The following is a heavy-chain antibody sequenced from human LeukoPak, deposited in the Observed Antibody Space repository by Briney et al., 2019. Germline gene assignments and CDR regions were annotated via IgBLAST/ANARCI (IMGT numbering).Heavy chain of an antibody. J-gene: IGHJ4*02. V-gene: IGHV1-2*06. CDR1: GYTFTGYY. D-gene: IGHD6-19*01. Sequence: ASVKVSCKASGYTFTGYYMHWVRQAPGQGLEWMGRINPNSGGTNYAQKFQGRVTMTRDTSISTAYMELSRLRSDDTAVDYCARGPRRSSGWYDYWGQGTLVTVCS. CDR2: INPNSGGT. CDR3: ARGPRRSSGWYDY.